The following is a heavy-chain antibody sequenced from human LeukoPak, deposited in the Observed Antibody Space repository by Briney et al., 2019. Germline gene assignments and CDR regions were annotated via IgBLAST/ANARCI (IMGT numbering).Heavy chain of an antibody. D-gene: IGHD6-13*01. V-gene: IGHV4-59*01. CDR3: ARGPYSSRYDY. J-gene: IGHJ4*02. CDR2: IYYSGST. CDR1: GGSISSSY. Sequence: SETLSLTCTVSGGSISSSYWSWIRQPPGKGLEWIGYIYYSGSTNCTPSLKSRVTMSVDTSKNQFSLNLSSVTAADTAVYYCARGPYSSRYDYWGQGTVVTVSS.